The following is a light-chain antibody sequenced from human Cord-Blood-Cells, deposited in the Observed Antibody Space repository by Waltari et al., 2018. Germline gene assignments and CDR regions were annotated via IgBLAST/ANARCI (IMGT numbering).Light chain of an antibody. Sequence: EIVLTPSPGTLSLSPGERANLSRRASQSVSSSYLAWYQQKPGQAPRLLIYGESSRATGIPDRFSGSGSGTDFTLAISGLEPEDFAVYDCQQYGSSFTFGPGTKVDIK. CDR2: GES. CDR1: QSVSSSY. J-gene: IGKJ3*01. CDR3: QQYGSSFT. V-gene: IGKV3-20*01.